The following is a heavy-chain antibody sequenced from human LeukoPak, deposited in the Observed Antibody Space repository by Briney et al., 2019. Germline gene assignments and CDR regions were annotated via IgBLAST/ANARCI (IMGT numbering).Heavy chain of an antibody. Sequence: GGSLRLSCAASGFTFSNYWMHWVRQAPGKGLAGVSRINSDGSNTIYADSVKGRFTVSRDNAKNTLYLQVNNLRAEDTAVYYCARGPNSNWSGLDFWGQGTLLTVSS. D-gene: IGHD6-6*01. J-gene: IGHJ4*02. CDR3: ARGPNSNWSGLDF. CDR1: GFTFSNYW. CDR2: INSDGSNT. V-gene: IGHV3-74*01.